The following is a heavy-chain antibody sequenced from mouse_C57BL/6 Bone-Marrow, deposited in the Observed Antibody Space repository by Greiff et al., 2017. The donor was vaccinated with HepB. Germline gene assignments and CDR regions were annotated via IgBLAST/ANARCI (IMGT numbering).Heavy chain of an antibody. CDR1: DSEVFPIAY. Sequence: QVQLKQSGSELRSPGSSVKLSCKDFDSEVFPIAYMSWVRQKPGHGFEWIGGILPSIGRTIYGEKFEDKATLDADTLANTAYLELNSLTSEDSAIYYCARSLFYYGSSHWYFDVWGTGTTVTVSS. J-gene: IGHJ1*03. CDR3: ARSLFYYGSSHWYFDV. V-gene: IGHV15-2*01. CDR2: ILPSIGRT. D-gene: IGHD1-1*01.